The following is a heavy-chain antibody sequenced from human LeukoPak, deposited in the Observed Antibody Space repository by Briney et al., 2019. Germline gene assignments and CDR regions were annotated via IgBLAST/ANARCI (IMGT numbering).Heavy chain of an antibody. CDR1: GFTFNDYD. V-gene: IGHV3-30*04. J-gene: IGHJ4*02. D-gene: IGHD2-2*01. CDR3: ALPVIGVVYYFDN. Sequence: GGSLRLSCAASGFTFNDYDMHWVRQAPGKGLEWVALISHGGTNKYYAEVVRGRFTFSRDNSRNTLYLYMNSLRDADTAVYYCALPVIGVVYYFDNWGQGTLVTVSS. CDR2: ISHGGTNK.